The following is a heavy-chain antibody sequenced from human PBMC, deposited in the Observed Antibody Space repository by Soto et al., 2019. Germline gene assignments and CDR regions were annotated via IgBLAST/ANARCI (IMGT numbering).Heavy chain of an antibody. CDR3: ARPERYCSGGSCFGY. J-gene: IGHJ4*02. Sequence: AGRSLRLSCAASGFTFSSYWMHWVRQAPGKGLVWVSRINSDGSSTSYADSVKGRFTISRDNAKNTLYLQMNSLRAEDTAVYYCARPERYCSGGSCFGYWGQGTLVTVSS. V-gene: IGHV3-74*01. D-gene: IGHD2-15*01. CDR2: INSDGSST. CDR1: GFTFSSYW.